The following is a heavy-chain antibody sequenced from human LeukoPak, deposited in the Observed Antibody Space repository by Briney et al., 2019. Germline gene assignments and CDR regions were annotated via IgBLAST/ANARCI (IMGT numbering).Heavy chain of an antibody. Sequence: PPGGSLRLSCATSGFTFRDYAMSWVRLAPGKGPQWVGFIRSKTYGGAADYGASVKDRFTIYRDDSQSIAYLLMNRLEIEDTAVYYCTRIGIGIIGRDPVDYWGQGTLVTVSS. CDR2: IRSKTYGGAA. J-gene: IGHJ4*02. D-gene: IGHD2-21*01. V-gene: IGHV3-49*04. CDR3: TRIGIGIIGRDPVDY. CDR1: GFTFRDYA.